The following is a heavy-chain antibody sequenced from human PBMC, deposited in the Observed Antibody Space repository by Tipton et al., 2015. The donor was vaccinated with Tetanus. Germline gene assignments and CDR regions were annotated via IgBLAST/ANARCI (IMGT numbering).Heavy chain of an antibody. CDR3: ARDFSYYFDSKSGFDY. Sequence: SLRLSCAASGFTFNTSNMNWVRQAPGKGLEWVSYISTSSTTIFYADSVRGRFTISRDNAKNSLYLQMNSLRDEDTAVYYCARDFSYYFDSKSGFDYWGQGTLVTVSS. CDR1: GFTFNTSN. CDR2: ISTSSTTI. J-gene: IGHJ4*02. V-gene: IGHV3-48*02. D-gene: IGHD3-22*01.